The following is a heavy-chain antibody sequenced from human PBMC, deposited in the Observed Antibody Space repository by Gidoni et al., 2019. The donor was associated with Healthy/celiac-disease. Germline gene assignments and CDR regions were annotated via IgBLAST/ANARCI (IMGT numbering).Heavy chain of an antibody. V-gene: IGHV3-48*03. J-gene: IGHJ6*01. D-gene: IGHD3-22*01. Sequence: KGLEWVSYISSSGSTIYYADSVQGRFTISRDNAKNSLYLQMNSLRAEDTAVYYCARDRRLGYYYDSSGYPHYYYYG. CDR3: ARDRRLGYYYDSSGYPHYYYYG. CDR2: ISSSGSTI.